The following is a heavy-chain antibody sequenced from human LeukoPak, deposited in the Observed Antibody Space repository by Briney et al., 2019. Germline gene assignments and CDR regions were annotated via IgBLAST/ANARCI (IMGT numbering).Heavy chain of an antibody. J-gene: IGHJ4*02. D-gene: IGHD1-26*01. CDR3: AKELSGGWPFDY. CDR1: GFTFTNNA. Sequence: GGSLRLSCAAPGFTFTNNAMSWVRQAPGKGLEWVSGIGSNGGSTIYADSVKGRFTISRDNSKNTMFLQMNSLKAEDTGVYYCAKELSGGWPFDYWGQGTLVTVSS. CDR2: IGSNGGST. V-gene: IGHV3-23*01.